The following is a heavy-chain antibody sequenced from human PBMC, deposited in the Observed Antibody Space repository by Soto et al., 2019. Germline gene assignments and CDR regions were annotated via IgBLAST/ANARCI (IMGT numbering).Heavy chain of an antibody. CDR1: GYTFTSYG. CDR3: ARESGYCSSTSRYIGWLDP. CDR2: ISAYNGNT. D-gene: IGHD2-2*02. J-gene: IGHJ5*02. V-gene: IGHV1-18*01. Sequence: ASVKVSCKASGYTFTSYGISWVRQAPGQGLEWMGWISAYNGNTNYAQKLQGRVTMTTDTSTSTAYMELRSLRSDDTAVYYCARESGYCSSTSRYIGWLDPWGQGTLVTVSS.